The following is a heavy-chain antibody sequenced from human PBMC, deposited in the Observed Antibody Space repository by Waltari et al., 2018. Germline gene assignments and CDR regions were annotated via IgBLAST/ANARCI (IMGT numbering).Heavy chain of an antibody. CDR2: INTLTGNT. V-gene: IGHV1-18*01. D-gene: IGHD3-10*01. Sequence: QVHLVQSGAEMKKPGASVSVSCKASGYTFTSYTITWVRQAPGQGLEWMGWINTLTGNTDYATNLQGRVTMTADTSTDTAYMELSNLSSDDSAVYYCGRVGVQSGADYWGQGTLVTVSS. CDR1: GYTFTSYT. J-gene: IGHJ4*02. CDR3: GRVGVQSGADY.